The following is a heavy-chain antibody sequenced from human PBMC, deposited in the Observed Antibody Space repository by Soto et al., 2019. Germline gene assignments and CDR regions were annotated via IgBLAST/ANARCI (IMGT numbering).Heavy chain of an antibody. D-gene: IGHD1-7*01. CDR1: GGSFTSNNW. Sequence: PSETLSLTCAVSGGSFTSNNWLTWVRQPPGQGLEWIGEIYRTGSTNYNPSLKSRVTISLDKSENQFSLKVTSLTAADTAVYYCASRDPGTSVDYWGQGTLVTAPQ. J-gene: IGHJ4*02. CDR2: IYRTGST. CDR3: ASRDPGTSVDY. V-gene: IGHV4-4*02.